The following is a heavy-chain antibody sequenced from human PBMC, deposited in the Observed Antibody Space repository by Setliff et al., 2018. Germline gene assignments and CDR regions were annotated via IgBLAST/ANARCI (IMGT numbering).Heavy chain of an antibody. CDR2: IQTSGTT. V-gene: IGHV4-61*09. J-gene: IGHJ5*02. CDR1: GGSISSGNYY. CDR3: ARARSCRGGRCHWTWLDA. D-gene: IGHD2-15*01. Sequence: PSETLSLTCTVSGGSISSGNYYWSWIRQPAGKGLEWIGHIQTSGTTNYNPSLKSRVTISVDTAKNQFSLKLSSVTAADTAVYYCARARSCRGGRCHWTWLDAWAQGTLVTVSS.